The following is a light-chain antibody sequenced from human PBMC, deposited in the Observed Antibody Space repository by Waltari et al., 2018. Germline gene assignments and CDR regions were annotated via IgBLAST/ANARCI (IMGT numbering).Light chain of an antibody. CDR2: DVS. CDR1: SSDVGAYNY. J-gene: IGLJ2*01. CDR3: SSFTSSSTVL. V-gene: IGLV2-14*03. Sequence: QSALTQAASVSGSPGQSITISCTGTSSDVGAYNYVSCYQQHPGKAPKLMIYDVSNRPSGVSNRFSGSKSGNTASLTISGLQAEDEADYYCSSFTSSSTVLFGGGTRLSVL.